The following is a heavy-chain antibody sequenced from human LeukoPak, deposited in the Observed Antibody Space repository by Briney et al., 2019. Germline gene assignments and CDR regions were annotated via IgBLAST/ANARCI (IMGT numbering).Heavy chain of an antibody. CDR1: GYTFTSYY. Sequence: ASVKVSCRASGYTFTSYYMHWVRQAPGQGLEWMGIINPSGGSTSYAQKFQGRVTMTRDTSTSTVYMELSSLRSEDTAVYYCARVGRYCSSTSCYTGEYFQHWGQGTLVTVSS. CDR3: ARVGRYCSSTSCYTGEYFQH. D-gene: IGHD2-2*02. CDR2: INPSGGST. J-gene: IGHJ1*01. V-gene: IGHV1-46*03.